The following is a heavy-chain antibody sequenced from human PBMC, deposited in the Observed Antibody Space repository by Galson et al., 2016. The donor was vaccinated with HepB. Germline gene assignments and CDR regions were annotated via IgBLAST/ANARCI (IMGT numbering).Heavy chain of an antibody. D-gene: IGHD2-2*02. V-gene: IGHV1-18*01. J-gene: IGHJ6*02. CDR1: GYPFSNYD. CDR3: ARDEGFYNGMDV. CDR2: ISGFQGNT. Sequence: SVKVSCKASGYPFSNYDITWVRQAPGQGLEWVGWISGFQGNTKYAQNLQGRVTLTTDTATSTAYMELRSLRSDDTAVYYCARDEGFYNGMDVWGQGTTVTVAS.